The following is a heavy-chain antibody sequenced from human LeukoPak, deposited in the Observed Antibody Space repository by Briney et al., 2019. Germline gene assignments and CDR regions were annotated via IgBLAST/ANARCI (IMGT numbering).Heavy chain of an antibody. Sequence: EPGGSLRLSCAASGFTISSSAMSWVRQVRGKGLEWVSGISASGGSTYYADSVRGRFTISRDNSKNTLYVQMNSLRAEDTAVYYCARDGGYDFWSGYYQDYWGQGTLVTVSS. CDR1: GFTISSSA. J-gene: IGHJ4*02. CDR3: ARDGGYDFWSGYYQDY. V-gene: IGHV3-23*01. D-gene: IGHD3-3*01. CDR2: ISASGGST.